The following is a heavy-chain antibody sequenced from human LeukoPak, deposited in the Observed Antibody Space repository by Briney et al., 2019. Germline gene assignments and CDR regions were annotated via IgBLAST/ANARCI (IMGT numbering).Heavy chain of an antibody. CDR3: ARDAVVRGVIDYFDY. CDR2: ISYDGSNK. CDR1: GFTFSSYA. D-gene: IGHD3-10*01. V-gene: IGHV3-30*04. J-gene: IGHJ4*02. Sequence: GGSLRLSCAASGFTFSSYAMHWVRQAPGKGLEWVVVISYDGSNKYYADSVKGRFTISRDNSKNTLYLQMNSLRAEDTAVYYCARDAVVRGVIDYFDYWGQGTLVTVSS.